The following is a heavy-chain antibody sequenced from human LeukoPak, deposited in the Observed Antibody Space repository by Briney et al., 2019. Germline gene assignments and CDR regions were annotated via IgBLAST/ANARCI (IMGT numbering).Heavy chain of an antibody. J-gene: IGHJ6*02. V-gene: IGHV1-2*02. D-gene: IGHD2-21*01. CDR1: GYTFAAYY. Sequence: ASVKVSCKASGYTFAAYYIHWVRQAPGQGLEWMGWVNPNGGGTNYAQKFKDRVTMTRDTSISTAYMVLSSLQSDDTAVYYCAREGVGGAYGMDVWGQGTTVTVSS. CDR2: VNPNGGGT. CDR3: AREGVGGAYGMDV.